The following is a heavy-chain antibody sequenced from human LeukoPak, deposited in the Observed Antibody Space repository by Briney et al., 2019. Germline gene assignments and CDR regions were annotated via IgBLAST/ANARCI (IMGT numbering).Heavy chain of an antibody. D-gene: IGHD5-18*01. Sequence: GGSLRLSCTACGLTFSSYWMSWVRQAPGKGLEWVANIKKDGSEKYYVDSVKGRFTISRDNAKTSLYLQMNSLRAEDTAVYYCARHLSGVTGYTYGRGIDYWGQGTLVTVSS. CDR3: ARHLSGVTGYTYGRGIDY. V-gene: IGHV3-7*01. J-gene: IGHJ4*02. CDR1: GLTFSSYW. CDR2: IKKDGSEK.